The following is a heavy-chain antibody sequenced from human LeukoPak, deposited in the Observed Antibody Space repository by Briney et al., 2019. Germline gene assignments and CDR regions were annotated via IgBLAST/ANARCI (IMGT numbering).Heavy chain of an antibody. Sequence: GESLKISCKGSGYSFTSYWIGWVRRMPGKGLEWMGIIYPGDSDTRYSPSFQGQVTISADKSISTAYLQWSSLKASDTAMYYCARHDECQRPRDAFDIWGQGTMVTVSS. CDR1: GYSFTSYW. V-gene: IGHV5-51*01. J-gene: IGHJ3*02. CDR3: ARHDECQRPRDAFDI. CDR2: IYPGDSDT. D-gene: IGHD2-2*01.